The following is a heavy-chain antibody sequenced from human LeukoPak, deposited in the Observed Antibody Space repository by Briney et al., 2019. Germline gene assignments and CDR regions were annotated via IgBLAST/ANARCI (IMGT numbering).Heavy chain of an antibody. V-gene: IGHV4-39*07. J-gene: IGHJ3*02. D-gene: IGHD1-7*01. CDR1: GGSISSSSYY. CDR3: ARILTGTTWAFDI. Sequence: SETLSLTCTVSGGSISSSSYYWGWIRQPPGKGLEWIGSIYHSGSTYYNPSLKSRVTISVDRSKNQFSLKLSSVTAADTAVYYCARILTGTTWAFDIWGQGTMVTVSS. CDR2: IYHSGST.